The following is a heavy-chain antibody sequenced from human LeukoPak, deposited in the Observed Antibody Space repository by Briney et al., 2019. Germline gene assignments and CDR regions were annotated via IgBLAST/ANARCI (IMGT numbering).Heavy chain of an antibody. CDR1: GGSVSGYY. CDR2: INHSGST. D-gene: IGHD3-10*01. Sequence: SETLSLTCAVYGGSVSGYYWNWIRQPPGKGLEWIGEINHSGSTNYNPSLKSRVTISVDRSENQFSLKVRSVTAAADTAVYFCARGDNRGAFDIWGQGTMVTVSS. V-gene: IGHV4-34*01. J-gene: IGHJ3*02. CDR3: ARGDNRGAFDI.